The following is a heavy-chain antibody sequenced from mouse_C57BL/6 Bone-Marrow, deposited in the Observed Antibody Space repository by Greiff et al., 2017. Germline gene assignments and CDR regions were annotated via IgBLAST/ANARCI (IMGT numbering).Heavy chain of an antibody. D-gene: IGHD1-1*01. J-gene: IGHJ3*01. CDR2: IYPRSGNT. V-gene: IGHV1-81*01. CDR3: ATVVPCAY. Sequence: QVQLQQSGAELARPGASVKLSCKASGYTFTSYGISWVKQRTGQGLEWIGEIYPRSGNTYYIEKFKGKATLTADKSSSTAYMELRSLTSEDSAVYFCATVVPCAYWGQGTLVTVSA. CDR1: GYTFTSYG.